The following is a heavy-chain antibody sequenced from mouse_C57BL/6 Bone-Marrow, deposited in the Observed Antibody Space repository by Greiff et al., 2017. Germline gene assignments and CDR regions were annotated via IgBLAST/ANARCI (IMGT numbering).Heavy chain of an antibody. Sequence: VQLQQSGAELVRPGASVKLSCTASGFNIKDDYMHWVKQRPEQGLEWIGWIDPENGDTEYASKFQGKATITADTSSNTAYLQLSSLTSEDTAVSYCTTTTTVVGGGYWGQGTTLTVSS. J-gene: IGHJ2*01. CDR1: GFNIKDDY. D-gene: IGHD1-1*01. V-gene: IGHV14-4*01. CDR2: IDPENGDT. CDR3: TTTTTVVGGGY.